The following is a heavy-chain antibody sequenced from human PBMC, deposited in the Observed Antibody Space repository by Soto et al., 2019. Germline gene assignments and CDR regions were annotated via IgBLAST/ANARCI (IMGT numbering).Heavy chain of an antibody. J-gene: IGHJ3*02. Sequence: PSETLSLTCAVSGGSISSSSWWTWVRQSPEKGLEWIGEFYHAGSPDYNPPFQMRVTIILDKSKNNLSLRLTSVTAADSAVYYCARGSSFRGDFDIWGQGTTVTVSS. D-gene: IGHD2-21*01. CDR2: FYHAGSP. V-gene: IGHV4-4*02. CDR3: ARGSSFRGDFDI. CDR1: GGSISSSSW.